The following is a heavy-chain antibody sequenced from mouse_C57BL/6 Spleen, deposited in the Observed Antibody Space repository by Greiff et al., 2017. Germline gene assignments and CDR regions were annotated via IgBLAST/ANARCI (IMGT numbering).Heavy chain of an antibody. CDR3: ARDTLYSYFDY. D-gene: IGHD2-1*01. V-gene: IGHV1-82*01. Sequence: QVQLQQSGPELVKPGASVKISCKASGYAFSSSWMNWVKQRPGKGLEWIGRIYPGDGDTNYNGKFKGKATLTADKSSSTAYMQLSSLTSEDSAVYCCARDTLYSYFDYWGQGTTLTVSS. J-gene: IGHJ2*01. CDR1: GYAFSSSW. CDR2: IYPGDGDT.